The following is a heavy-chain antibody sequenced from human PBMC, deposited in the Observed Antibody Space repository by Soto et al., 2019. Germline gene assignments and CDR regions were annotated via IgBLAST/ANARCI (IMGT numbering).Heavy chain of an antibody. Sequence: GGSLRLSCAASGFTVSSNYMSWVRQAPGKELEWVSIIYTDGGTYYADSVKGRFTLSRDDSKNTLYLQINSLRVEDTAVYYCASYYDYSGGTSGGMDVWGQGTTVTVSS. D-gene: IGHD3-22*01. CDR1: GFTVSSNY. CDR2: IYTDGGT. V-gene: IGHV3-66*01. J-gene: IGHJ6*02. CDR3: ASYYDYSGGTSGGMDV.